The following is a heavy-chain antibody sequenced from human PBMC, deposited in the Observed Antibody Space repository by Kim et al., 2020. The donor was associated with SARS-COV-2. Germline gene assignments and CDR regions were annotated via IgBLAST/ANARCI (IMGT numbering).Heavy chain of an antibody. CDR1: GYTFTSYY. CDR2: INPSGGST. CDR3: ARDLVVVPAAYGMDV. Sequence: ASVKVSCKASGYTFTSYYMHWVRQAPGQGLEWMGIINPSGGSTSYAQKFQGRVTMTRDTSTSTVYMELSSLRSEDTAVYYCARDLVVVPAAYGMDVWGRGTTVTVSS. J-gene: IGHJ6*02. V-gene: IGHV1-46*01. D-gene: IGHD2-2*01.